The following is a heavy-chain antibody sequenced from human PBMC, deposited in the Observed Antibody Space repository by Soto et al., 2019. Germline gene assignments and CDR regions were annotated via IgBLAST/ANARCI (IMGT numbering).Heavy chain of an antibody. CDR2: ISRDSDDI. V-gene: IGHV3-48*02. CDR1: GFSFSAYS. D-gene: IGHD3-10*01. CDR3: ARYGSGSNLRDPFDH. Sequence: EVQLVESGGGLVQPGGSLRLSCVASGFSFSAYSMNWVRQAPGKGLEWVSYISRDSDDIYYAGSVQVRFTISRDNDKNSLHLQMNSLKDQDTAIYYCARYGSGSNLRDPFDHWGQGTLVTVSS. J-gene: IGHJ4*02.